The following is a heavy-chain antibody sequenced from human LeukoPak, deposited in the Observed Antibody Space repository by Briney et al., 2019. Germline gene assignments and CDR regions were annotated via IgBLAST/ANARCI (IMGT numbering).Heavy chain of an antibody. Sequence: PGGSLRLSCAASGFTFSSYGLHWVRQAPGKGLEWVASIRYDGSNKYYADSVKGRFTISRDNSKNTLYLQMNSLRAEDTAVYYCANCQYYDFWSGYYDYYYYMDVWGKGTTVTVSS. D-gene: IGHD3-3*01. V-gene: IGHV3-30*02. CDR3: ANCQYYDFWSGYYDYYYYMDV. J-gene: IGHJ6*03. CDR2: IRYDGSNK. CDR1: GFTFSSYG.